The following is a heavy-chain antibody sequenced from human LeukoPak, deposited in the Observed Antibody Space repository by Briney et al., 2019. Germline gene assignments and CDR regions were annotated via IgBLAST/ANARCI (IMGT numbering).Heavy chain of an antibody. Sequence: ASVTVSCKASGYTFTSYYMHWERQVPGQGLEWMGIINPSSGSTSYAQKFQGRVTMTRDTSTSTIYMVLSSLRSEDTAIYYCARDRDSYGPGAAFDLWGQGTMVTVSS. CDR3: ARDRDSYGPGAAFDL. V-gene: IGHV1-46*01. D-gene: IGHD5-18*01. CDR2: INPSSGST. J-gene: IGHJ3*01. CDR1: GYTFTSYY.